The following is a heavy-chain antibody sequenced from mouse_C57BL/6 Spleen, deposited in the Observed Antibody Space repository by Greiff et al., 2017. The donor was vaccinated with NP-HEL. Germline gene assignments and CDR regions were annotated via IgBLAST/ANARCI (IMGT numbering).Heavy chain of an antibody. CDR1: GYTFTSYW. CDR2: IDPSDSYT. V-gene: IGHV1-59*01. J-gene: IGHJ1*03. Sequence: QVQLQQSGAELVRPGTSVKLSCKASGYTFTSYWMHWVKQRPGQGLEWIGVIDPSDSYTNYNQKFKGKATLTVDPSSSTAYMQLRSLTSEDSAVYYCARSTSYYGSFWYFDVWGTGTTVTVSS. CDR3: ARSTSYYGSFWYFDV. D-gene: IGHD1-1*01.